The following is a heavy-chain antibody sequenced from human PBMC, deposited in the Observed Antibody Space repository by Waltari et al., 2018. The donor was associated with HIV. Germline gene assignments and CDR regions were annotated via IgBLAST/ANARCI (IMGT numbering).Heavy chain of an antibody. V-gene: IGHV3-23*01. CDR2: VSGSSGRT. D-gene: IGHD6-19*01. Sequence: EVQLLESGGGLVQPGGSLRLSCAASGFTFSSYFIAWVRQPPGKGVEGVATVSGSSGRTDHADSVKGRFIISRDIAKNMLYLEMNNLRAEDTAVYYCAREATVAARGEIDYWGQGTLVTVSS. J-gene: IGHJ4*02. CDR1: GFTFSSYF. CDR3: AREATVAARGEIDY.